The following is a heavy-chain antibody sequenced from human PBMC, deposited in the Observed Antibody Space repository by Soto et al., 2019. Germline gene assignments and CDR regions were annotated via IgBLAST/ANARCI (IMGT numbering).Heavy chain of an antibody. D-gene: IGHD4-17*01. J-gene: IGHJ4*02. V-gene: IGHV4-59*01. Sequence: SETLSLTCTVSGGSISSYYWSWIRQPPGKGLEWIGYIYYSGSTNYNPSLKSRVTIPVDTSKNQFSLKLSSVTAADTAVYYCARDRHYGRFGYWGQGTLVTVSS. CDR1: GGSISSYY. CDR3: ARDRHYGRFGY. CDR2: IYYSGST.